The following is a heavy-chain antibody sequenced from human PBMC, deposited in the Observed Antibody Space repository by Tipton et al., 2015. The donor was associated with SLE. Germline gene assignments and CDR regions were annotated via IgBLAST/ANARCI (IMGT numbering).Heavy chain of an antibody. CDR3: ARGLRDAYNSDNWFDL. D-gene: IGHD5-24*01. V-gene: IGHV4-34*01. CDR1: GGPFNGYH. J-gene: IGHJ5*02. CDR2: INHSGGT. Sequence: LSLTCTVSGGPFNGYHWSWIRQSPEKGLEWIGDINHSGGTNYIPSLKSRVTVSVDTSKNQFSLKLSSVTAADTAVYYCARGLRDAYNSDNWFDLWGQGTLVTVSS.